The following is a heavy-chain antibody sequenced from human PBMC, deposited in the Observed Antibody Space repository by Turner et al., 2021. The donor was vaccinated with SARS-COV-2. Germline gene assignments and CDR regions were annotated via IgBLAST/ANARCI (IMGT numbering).Heavy chain of an antibody. CDR3: ARDSNVMTSYGDL. CDR1: GFSFNDYG. J-gene: IGHJ4*02. V-gene: IGHV3-33*01. D-gene: IGHD3-22*01. CDR2: IWPDGNNK. Sequence: QVLLEQSGGGVVQPGGSLRLSCVASGFSFNDYGMPWVRQTQDKGLEWVAAIWPDGNNKYYVESVRGRFSISRDNSKNTIDLQMNSLRVDDTAVYYCARDSNVMTSYGDLWGQGTLVTVSS.